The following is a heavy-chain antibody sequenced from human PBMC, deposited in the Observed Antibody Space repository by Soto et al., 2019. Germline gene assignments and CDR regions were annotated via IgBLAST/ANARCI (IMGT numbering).Heavy chain of an antibody. D-gene: IGHD6-13*01. Sequence: PGGSLRLSCAASGFTFSSYGMHWVRQAPGKGLEWVAVIWYDGSNKYYADSVKGRFTISRDNSKNTLYLQMNSLRAEDTAVYYCARGRIAAAGSYYFDYWGQGTLVTVSS. CDR2: IWYDGSNK. CDR3: ARGRIAAAGSYYFDY. V-gene: IGHV3-33*01. J-gene: IGHJ4*02. CDR1: GFTFSSYG.